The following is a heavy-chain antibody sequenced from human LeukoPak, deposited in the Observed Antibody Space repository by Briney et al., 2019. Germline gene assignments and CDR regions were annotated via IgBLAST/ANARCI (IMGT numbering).Heavy chain of an antibody. CDR3: AKFGTAAGSSPHLPYYYGMGV. CDR1: GFTFSSYS. D-gene: IGHD6-13*01. J-gene: IGHJ6*02. V-gene: IGHV3-48*01. Sequence: GGSLRLSCAASGFTFSSYSMNWVRQAPGKGLEWVSYISNSSSTIYYADSVKGRFTISRDNAKNSLYLQMNSLRAEDTAVYYCAKFGTAAGSSPHLPYYYGMGVWGQGTTVTVSS. CDR2: ISNSSSTI.